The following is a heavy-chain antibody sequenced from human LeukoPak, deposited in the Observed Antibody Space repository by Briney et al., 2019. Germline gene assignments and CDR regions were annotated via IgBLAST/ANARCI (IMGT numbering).Heavy chain of an antibody. V-gene: IGHV3-48*02. CDR3: AKAPFSWFAYIDY. CDR2: ICSSSSII. Sequence: PGGSLRLSCVASGCTFISYSMNWVRQAPGKGLEGVSYICSSSSIIYDADSVKGRFTISRDNAKNSLYLQMNSLRDEDTAVYYCAKAPFSWFAYIDYWGQGALVTVSS. CDR1: GCTFISYS. J-gene: IGHJ4*02. D-gene: IGHD3-10*01.